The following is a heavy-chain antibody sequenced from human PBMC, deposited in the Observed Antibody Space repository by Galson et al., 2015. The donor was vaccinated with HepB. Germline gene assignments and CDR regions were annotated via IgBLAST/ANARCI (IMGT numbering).Heavy chain of an antibody. CDR2: ISSSSSTI. Sequence: PGKGLEWVSYISSSSSTIYYADSVKGRFTISRDNAKNSLYLQMNSLRAEDTAVYYCARAKDCSSTSCYAYYYYGMDVWGQGTTVTVSS. D-gene: IGHD2-2*01. V-gene: IGHV3-48*04. J-gene: IGHJ6*02. CDR3: ARAKDCSSTSCYAYYYYGMDV.